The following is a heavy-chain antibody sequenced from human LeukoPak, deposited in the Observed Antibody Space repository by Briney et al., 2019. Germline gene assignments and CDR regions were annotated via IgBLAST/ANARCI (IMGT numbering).Heavy chain of an antibody. D-gene: IGHD6-13*01. V-gene: IGHV3-43D*03. J-gene: IGHJ4*02. CDR1: GFTFDDYA. CDR3: GKDLGLGSSNWPIDY. Sequence: GGSLRLSCAASGFTFDDYAMQWVRHAPGKGLEWVSLITWDGGRTYYAGSVKGRFTISRDNSKNSLYLQMNSLRVEDTALYYCGKDLGLGSSNWPIDYWGQGTLVTVSS. CDR2: ITWDGGRT.